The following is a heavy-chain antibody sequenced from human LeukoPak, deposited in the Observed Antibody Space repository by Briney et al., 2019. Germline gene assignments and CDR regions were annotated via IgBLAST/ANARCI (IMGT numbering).Heavy chain of an antibody. Sequence: GESLKISCKGSEYIFTTYWIDWVRQMPGKGLEWMGIIYFGDSDTRYSPSFQGQVTISADKSISTAYLQWSSLKASDTAMYYCARAVAGSDGFDYWGQGTLVTVSS. CDR3: ARAVAGSDGFDY. V-gene: IGHV5-51*01. J-gene: IGHJ4*02. CDR2: IYFGDSDT. CDR1: EYIFTTYW. D-gene: IGHD6-19*01.